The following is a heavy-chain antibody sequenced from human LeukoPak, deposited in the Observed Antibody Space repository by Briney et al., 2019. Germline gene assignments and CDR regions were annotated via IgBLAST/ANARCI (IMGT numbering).Heavy chain of an antibody. J-gene: IGHJ3*02. V-gene: IGHV1-46*01. Sequence: ASVKVSCNASGYTFTSYYMHWVRQAPGQGLEWMGIINPSGGNTRYAQKFQGRVTMTRDTSTSTVYMELSSLRSEDTAVYYCARNSGYYYTLDAFDIWGQGTMVTVSS. D-gene: IGHD3-22*01. CDR3: ARNSGYYYTLDAFDI. CDR2: INPSGGNT. CDR1: GYTFTSYY.